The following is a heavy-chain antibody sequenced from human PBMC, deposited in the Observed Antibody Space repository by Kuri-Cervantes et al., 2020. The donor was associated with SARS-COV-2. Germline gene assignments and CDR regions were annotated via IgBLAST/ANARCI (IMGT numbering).Heavy chain of an antibody. V-gene: IGHV3-11*06. CDR2: VSSDNSYK. Sequence: GESLKISCAASGFTFSDYYMNWIRQAPGKGLEWVAYVSSDNSYKRYVDSVKGRFTISRDNAKNSLFLQMNSPRADDTAVYYCVRYGMDVWGQGTTVTVSS. CDR1: GFTFSDYY. J-gene: IGHJ6*02. CDR3: VRYGMDV.